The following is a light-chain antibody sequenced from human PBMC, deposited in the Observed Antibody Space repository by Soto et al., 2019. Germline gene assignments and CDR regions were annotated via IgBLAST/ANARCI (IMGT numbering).Light chain of an antibody. J-gene: IGLJ2*01. CDR1: SNIGNHY. CDR2: ENN. Sequence: QSVLTQPPSVSAAPGQSVTISCSGSSNIGNHYISWYQQVPGAAPKLLIYENNKRPSGIPDRFSASKSGTSATLGITGLHTGDEADYYCGSWDDSLNVGAFGGGPKVTVL. CDR3: GSWDDSLNVGA. V-gene: IGLV1-51*01.